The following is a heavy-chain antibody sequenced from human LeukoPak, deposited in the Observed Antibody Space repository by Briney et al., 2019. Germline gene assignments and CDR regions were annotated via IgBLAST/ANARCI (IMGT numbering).Heavy chain of an antibody. CDR2: IQYDGSNK. CDR3: ARDHWSYDFWSGFPDY. J-gene: IGHJ4*02. V-gene: IGHV3-30*02. CDR1: GFTFSSYG. D-gene: IGHD3-3*01. Sequence: GGSLRLSCAASGFTFSSYGMHWVRQAPGKGLEWVAFIQYDGSNKYYADSVKGRFTISRDNSKNTLYLQMNSLRAEDTAVYYCARDHWSYDFWSGFPDYWGQGTLVTVSS.